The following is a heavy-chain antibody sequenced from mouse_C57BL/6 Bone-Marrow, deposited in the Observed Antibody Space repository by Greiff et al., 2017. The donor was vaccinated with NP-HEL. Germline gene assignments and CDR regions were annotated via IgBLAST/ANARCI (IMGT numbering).Heavy chain of an antibody. D-gene: IGHD2-12*01. Sequence: QVQLKESGAELVMPGASVKLSCKASGYTFTSYWMHWVKQRPGQGLEWIGEIDPSDSYTNYNQKFKGKSTLTVDKSSSTAYMQLSSLTSEDSAVYYCARTRRGGWFAYWGQGTLVTVSA. CDR3: ARTRRGGWFAY. CDR2: IDPSDSYT. J-gene: IGHJ3*01. V-gene: IGHV1-69*01. CDR1: GYTFTSYW.